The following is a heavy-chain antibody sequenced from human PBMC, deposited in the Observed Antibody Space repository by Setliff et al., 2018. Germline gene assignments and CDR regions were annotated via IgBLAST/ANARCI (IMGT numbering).Heavy chain of an antibody. J-gene: IGHJ4*02. CDR1: GYTFTSND. V-gene: IGHV1-8*02. CDR3: ARGRYCTTLSCPYYFDY. CDR2: MNPNSGNT. Sequence: WASVKVSCKASGYTFTSNDINWVRQATGRGLEWMGWMNPNSGNTGYAQKFQGRVTMTRNTSISTVYMELNSLRSEDTAVYYCARGRYCTTLSCPYYFDYWGQGTLVTVSS. D-gene: IGHD2-8*01.